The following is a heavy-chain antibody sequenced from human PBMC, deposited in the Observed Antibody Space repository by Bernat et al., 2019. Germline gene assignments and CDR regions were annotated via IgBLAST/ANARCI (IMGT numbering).Heavy chain of an antibody. CDR1: GFTFSSYG. CDR2: ISYDGSNK. Sequence: QVQLVESGGGVVQPGRSLRLSCAASGFTFSSYGMHWVRQAPGKGLEWVAVISYDGSNKYYADSVKGRFTISRDNSKNTLYLQMNSLRAEDTAVYYCAKDDPPPGAEFDYWGQGTLVTVSS. V-gene: IGHV3-30*18. CDR3: AKDDPPPGAEFDY. J-gene: IGHJ4*02. D-gene: IGHD3-10*01.